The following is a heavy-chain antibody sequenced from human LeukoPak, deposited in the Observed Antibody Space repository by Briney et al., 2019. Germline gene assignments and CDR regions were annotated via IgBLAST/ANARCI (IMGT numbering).Heavy chain of an antibody. CDR2: IYHNGDT. Sequence: PSETLSLTCIVSGGSIISGDYYWSWIRQPPGKGLEWIGYIYHNGDTYYNPSLKSRVSISVDTSKDQFSLKLSSVTAADTAVYYCARAGVVPAAINRAFDIWGQGSVVTVSS. V-gene: IGHV4-30-4*08. CDR3: ARAGVVPAAINRAFDI. CDR1: GGSIISGDYY. J-gene: IGHJ3*02. D-gene: IGHD2-2*02.